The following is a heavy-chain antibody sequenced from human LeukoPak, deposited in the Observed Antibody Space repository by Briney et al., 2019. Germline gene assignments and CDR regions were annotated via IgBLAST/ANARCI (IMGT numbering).Heavy chain of an antibody. J-gene: IGHJ5*02. D-gene: IGHD2-15*01. CDR1: GDSVSSNSAA. Sequence: RSQTLSLTCAISGDSVSSNSAAWNWIRQCPSRGLEWLGRTYYRSKWYNDYAVSVKSRITINPDTSKNQFSLQLNSVTPEDTAVYYCARESWDIEGYNWFDPWGQGTLVTVSS. CDR3: ARESWDIEGYNWFDP. CDR2: TYYRSKWYN. V-gene: IGHV6-1*01.